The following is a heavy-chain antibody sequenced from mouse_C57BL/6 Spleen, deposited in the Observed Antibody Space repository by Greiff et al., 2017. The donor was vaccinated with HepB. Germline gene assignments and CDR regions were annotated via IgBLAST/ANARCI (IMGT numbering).Heavy chain of an antibody. CDR2: IHPNSGST. Sequence: QVQLKQPGAELVKPGASVKLSCKASGYTFTSYWMHWVKQRPGQGLEWIGMIHPNSGSTNYNEKFKSKATLTVDKSSSTAYMQLSSLTSEDSAVYYCARGSSGYGNAMDYWGQGTSVTVSS. V-gene: IGHV1-64*01. CDR1: GYTFTSYW. D-gene: IGHD3-2*02. J-gene: IGHJ4*01. CDR3: ARGSSGYGNAMDY.